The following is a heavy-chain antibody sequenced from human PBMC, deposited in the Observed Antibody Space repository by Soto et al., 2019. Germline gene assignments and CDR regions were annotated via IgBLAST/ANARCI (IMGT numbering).Heavy chain of an antibody. D-gene: IGHD4-17*01. CDR3: ARVGRDYGDYISWFDP. CDR2: IIPISDTSNSGTA. Sequence: QVQLVQSGAEVKKPGSSVNVSCKASGGTFTRYAITWVRQAPGKGLEWMGAIIPISDTSNSGTANYAQKFQGRVTIDADESTSTAYMELSSLRSEDTAVYYCARVGRDYGDYISWFDPWGQGTLVTVSS. CDR1: GGTFTRYA. J-gene: IGHJ5*02. V-gene: IGHV1-69*01.